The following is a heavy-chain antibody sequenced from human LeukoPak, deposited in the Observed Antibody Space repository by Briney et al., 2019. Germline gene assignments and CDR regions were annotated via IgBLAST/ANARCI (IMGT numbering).Heavy chain of an antibody. CDR2: IKPNSGDT. Sequence: PEASLKVSCKASGYTFTGYYMHWVRQAPGQGLEWMGWIKPNSGDTKYAQKFQGRVTMTRDTSISTVYMELSRLRVDDTAVYYCVTGRTIFYYYMDVWGKGTTVTISS. CDR1: GYTFTGYY. J-gene: IGHJ6*03. CDR3: VTGRTIFYYYMDV. V-gene: IGHV1-2*02. D-gene: IGHD3-3*02.